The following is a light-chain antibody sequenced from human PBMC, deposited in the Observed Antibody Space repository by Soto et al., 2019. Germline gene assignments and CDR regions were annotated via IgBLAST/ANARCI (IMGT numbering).Light chain of an antibody. Sequence: EIVMTQSPATLSVSPGERATLSCRASQSVSSNLAWYQQKPGQAPRLLIYGASTRATGIPARFSGSGSGTEFTLAISSLQSEDFAVYYCQHQRTCGQWTKVEIE. CDR1: QSVSSN. J-gene: IGKJ1*01. CDR2: GAS. V-gene: IGKV3-15*01. CDR3: QHQRT.